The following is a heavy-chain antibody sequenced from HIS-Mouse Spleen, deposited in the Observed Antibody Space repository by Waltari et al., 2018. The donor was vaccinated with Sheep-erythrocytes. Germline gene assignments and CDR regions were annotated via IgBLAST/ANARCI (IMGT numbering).Heavy chain of an antibody. J-gene: IGHJ6*02. CDR3: ARDLPGPKEYYYYGMDV. V-gene: IGHV3-21*01. CDR1: GVTFSSYS. Sequence: EVQLVESGGGLVKPGGSLRLSCAASGVTFSSYSMNWARQAPGKGLEWVSSISSSSSYIYYADSVKGRFTISRDNAKNSLYLQMNSLRAEDTAVYYCARDLPGPKEYYYYGMDVWGQGTTVTVSS. CDR2: ISSSSSYI.